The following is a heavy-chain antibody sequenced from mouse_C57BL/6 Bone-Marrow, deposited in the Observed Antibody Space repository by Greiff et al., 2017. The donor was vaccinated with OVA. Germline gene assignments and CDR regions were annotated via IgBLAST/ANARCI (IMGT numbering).Heavy chain of an antibody. Sequence: VKQRPGQGLEWIGWIYPRDGSTKYNEKFKGKATLTVDTSSSTAYMELHSLTSEDSAVYFCSWDSYAMDYWGQGTSVTVSS. J-gene: IGHJ4*01. CDR3: SWDSYAMDY. D-gene: IGHD4-1*01. CDR2: IYPRDGST. V-gene: IGHV1-85*01.